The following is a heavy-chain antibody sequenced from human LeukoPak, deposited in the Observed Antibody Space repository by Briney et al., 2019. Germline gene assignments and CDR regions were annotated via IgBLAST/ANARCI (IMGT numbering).Heavy chain of an antibody. CDR2: TYYRSKWNT. CDR3: ARFDSSNWYRWFDP. Sequence: SQTLSLTCAISGDSVSSNSASWNWIRQSPSRGLEWLGRTYYRSKWNTDYAVSVKGRITINPDTSKNQFSLQITSVTPEDTAVYYCARFDSSNWYRWFDPWGQGTLVTVSS. J-gene: IGHJ5*02. D-gene: IGHD6-13*01. V-gene: IGHV6-1*01. CDR1: GDSVSSNSAS.